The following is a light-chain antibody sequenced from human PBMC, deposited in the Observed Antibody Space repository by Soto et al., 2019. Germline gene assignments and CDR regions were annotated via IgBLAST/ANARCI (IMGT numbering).Light chain of an antibody. CDR1: QSVDSY. CDR3: QQHSTRLT. V-gene: IGKV3-11*01. CDR2: DAS. Sequence: IVLTQSAATLSLSPGEIATLSCRASQSVDSYLAWYRQKPGQSPRLLIFDASNRATGIPARFSGSGSGTDFTLTISSLEPDDFAVYYCQQHSTRLTFRGGTSVQI. J-gene: IGKJ4*01.